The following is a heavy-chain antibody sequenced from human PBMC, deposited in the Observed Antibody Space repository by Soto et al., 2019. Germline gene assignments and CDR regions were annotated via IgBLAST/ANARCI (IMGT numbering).Heavy chain of an antibody. CDR2: ISSSSSYT. J-gene: IGHJ3*02. V-gene: IGHV3-11*06. Sequence: QVQLVESGEGLVKPGGSLRLSCAASGFTFSDYYMSWIRQAPGKGLEWVSYISSSSSYTNYADSVKGQFTISRDNAKNSLYVQMNSLRAEDTAVYYCARDRAWGYSSSWYSPGAFDIWGQGTMVTVSS. CDR1: GFTFSDYY. CDR3: ARDRAWGYSSSWYSPGAFDI. D-gene: IGHD6-13*01.